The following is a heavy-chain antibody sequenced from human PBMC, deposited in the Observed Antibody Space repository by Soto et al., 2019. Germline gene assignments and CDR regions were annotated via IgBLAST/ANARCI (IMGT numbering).Heavy chain of an antibody. CDR2: IIPIFGTA. D-gene: IGHD6-13*01. J-gene: IGHJ1*01. Sequence: SVKVSCKASGGTFSSYAISWVRQAPGQGLEWMGGIIPIFGTANYAQKFQGRVTITADKSTSTAYMELSSLRSEDTAVYYCAREIAAAGTSPYFQHWGHGTLVTVSS. CDR3: AREIAAAGTSPYFQH. CDR1: GGTFSSYA. V-gene: IGHV1-69*06.